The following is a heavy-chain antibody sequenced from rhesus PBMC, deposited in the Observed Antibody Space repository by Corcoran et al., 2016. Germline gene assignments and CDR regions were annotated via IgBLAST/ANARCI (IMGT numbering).Heavy chain of an antibody. J-gene: IGHJ4*01. CDR3: SRDDYRSS. D-gene: IGHD4-29*01. Sequence: DVQLVESGGGLVPPGGALRLACEASAFPFRDYAMHWVRQGPGKGLEWVSTISNIGTTVEYADSVKGRFTVSRDNAKNSLSLQMNSLRAEDTAVYYCSRDDYRSSWGQGVLITVSS. CDR2: ISNIGTTV. CDR1: AFPFRDYA. V-gene: IGHV3-183*02.